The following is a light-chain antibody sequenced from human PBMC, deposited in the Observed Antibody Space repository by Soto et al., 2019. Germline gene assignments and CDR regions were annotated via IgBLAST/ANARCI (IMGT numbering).Light chain of an antibody. CDR1: SSDVGGYNY. V-gene: IGLV2-11*01. Sequence: QSALTQPRSVSGSPGQSVTISCTGTSSDVGGYNYVSWYQQHPGKAPKLMIYDVSKRPSGVPDRFSGSKSGNTASLTISGLQADDEADYYCCSYAGSYTHYVFGMGTKLTVL. J-gene: IGLJ1*01. CDR3: CSYAGSYTHYV. CDR2: DVS.